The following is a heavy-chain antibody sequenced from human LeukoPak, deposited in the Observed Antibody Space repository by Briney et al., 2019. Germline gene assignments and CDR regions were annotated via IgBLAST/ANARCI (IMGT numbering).Heavy chain of an antibody. CDR3: AKSPPRFYYYYYMDV. J-gene: IGHJ6*03. Sequence: PGGSLRLSCAASGFTFSSYSMNWVRQAPGKGLEWVSSISSSSSCIYYADSVKGRFTISRDNSKNTLYLQMNSLRAEDTAVYYCAKSPPRFYYYYYMDVWGKGTTVTVSS. CDR1: GFTFSSYS. V-gene: IGHV3-21*04. CDR2: ISSSSSCI.